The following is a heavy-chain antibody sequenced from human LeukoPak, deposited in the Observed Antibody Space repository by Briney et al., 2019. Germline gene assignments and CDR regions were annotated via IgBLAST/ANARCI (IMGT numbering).Heavy chain of an antibody. CDR2: IYYSGST. CDR3: ARSDFADYYYYGMHV. J-gene: IGHJ6*02. D-gene: IGHD2-21*01. CDR1: GGSLSSYY. Sequence: SETLSLTCTVSGGSLSSYYCSWIRQPPGKALDWIGYIYYSGSTNYNPSLTSRVTISVDTSKNQFSLKLSSVTAADTAVYYCARSDFADYYYYGMHVWGQGITVTVSS. V-gene: IGHV4-59*01.